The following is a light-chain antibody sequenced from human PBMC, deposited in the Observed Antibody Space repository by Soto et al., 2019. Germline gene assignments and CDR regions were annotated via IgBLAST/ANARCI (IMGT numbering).Light chain of an antibody. CDR2: GAS. CDR1: QSVSSN. Sequence: EIVLTQSPATLSVSPGERATLSCRASQSVSSNLAWYQQKPGQAPRLLIYGASTRATGIPARFSGSGSGTEFSLTISSLQSEDFAVYYCQQYNNWPPITFGPGTKVDIK. J-gene: IGKJ3*01. CDR3: QQYNNWPPIT. V-gene: IGKV3-15*01.